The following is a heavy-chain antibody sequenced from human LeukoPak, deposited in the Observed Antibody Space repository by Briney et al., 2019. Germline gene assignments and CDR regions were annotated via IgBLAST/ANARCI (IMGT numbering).Heavy chain of an antibody. CDR2: ISAYNGNT. CDR1: GYTFTSYG. V-gene: IGHV1-18*04. CDR3: ARAGEVVVAAEYYFDY. D-gene: IGHD2-15*01. Sequence: ASVKVSCKASGYTFTSYGISWVRQAPGQGLEWMGWISAYNGNTNYAQTLQGRVTMTTDTSTSTAYMELRSLRSDDTAVYYCARAGEVVVAAEYYFDYWGQGTLVTVSS. J-gene: IGHJ4*02.